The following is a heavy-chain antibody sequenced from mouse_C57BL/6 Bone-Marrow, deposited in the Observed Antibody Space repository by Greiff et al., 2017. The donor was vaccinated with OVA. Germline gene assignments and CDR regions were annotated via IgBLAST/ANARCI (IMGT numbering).Heavy chain of an antibody. D-gene: IGHD1-1*01. CDR2: ISSGSSTI. V-gene: IGHV5-17*01. CDR1: GFTFSDYG. J-gene: IGHJ1*03. Sequence: EVMLVESGGGLVKPGGSLKLSCAASGFTFSDYGMHWVRQAPEKGLEWVAYISSGSSTIYYADTVKGRFTISRDNAKNTLFLQMTSLRSEDTAMYYCARRARGGSSPWYFDVWGTGTTVTVSS. CDR3: ARRARGGSSPWYFDV.